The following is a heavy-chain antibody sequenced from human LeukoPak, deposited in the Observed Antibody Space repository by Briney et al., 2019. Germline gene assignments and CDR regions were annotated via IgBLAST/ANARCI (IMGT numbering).Heavy chain of an antibody. V-gene: IGHV4-34*01. J-gene: IGHJ5*02. CDR3: TRCGSQNWFDP. CDR2: IYYTGST. Sequence: SETLSLTCAVYGGSFSGYYWSWIRQPPGKGLEWIGNIYYTGSTSYNPSLRSRLTISVDTSKNQFSLKLSSVTAADTAVYYCTRCGSQNWFDPWGQGTLVTVSS. D-gene: IGHD5-12*01. CDR1: GGSFSGYY.